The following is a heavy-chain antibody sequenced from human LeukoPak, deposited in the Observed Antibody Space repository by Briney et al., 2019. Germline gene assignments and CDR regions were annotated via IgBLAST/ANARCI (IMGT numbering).Heavy chain of an antibody. J-gene: IGHJ4*02. Sequence: ASVKVSCKVSGYTLTELSMHWVRQAPGKGLEWMGGFDPEDGETIYAQKFQGRVTMTEDTSTDTAYMELSSLRSEDTAVYYCATSLDDEGDRYYFDYWGQGTLVTVSS. V-gene: IGHV1-24*01. CDR1: GYTLTELS. CDR2: FDPEDGET. D-gene: IGHD2-21*01. CDR3: ATSLDDEGDRYYFDY.